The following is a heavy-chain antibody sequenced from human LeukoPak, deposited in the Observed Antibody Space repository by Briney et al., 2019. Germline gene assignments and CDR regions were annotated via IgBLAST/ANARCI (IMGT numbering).Heavy chain of an antibody. Sequence: KPSQTLSLTCAVSGGSISSGGYSWSWIRQPAGKGLEWIGRIYTSGSTNYNPSLKSRVTMSVDTSKNQFSLKLSSVTAADTAVYYCARDLWFGELVGYDYYGMDVWGQGTTVTVSS. CDR1: GGSISSGGYS. V-gene: IGHV4-61*02. D-gene: IGHD3-10*01. CDR3: ARDLWFGELVGYDYYGMDV. CDR2: IYTSGST. J-gene: IGHJ6*02.